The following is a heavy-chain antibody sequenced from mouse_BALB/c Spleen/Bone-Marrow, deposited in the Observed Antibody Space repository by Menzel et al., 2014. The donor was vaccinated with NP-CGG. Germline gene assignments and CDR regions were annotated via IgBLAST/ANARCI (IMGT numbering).Heavy chain of an antibody. V-gene: IGHV14-3*02. CDR2: IEPANGNT. CDR1: GFNIKDTY. CDR3: ARVTDRYLRFDY. J-gene: IGHJ3*01. D-gene: IGHD2-12*01. Sequence: VQLQQSGAELVKPGASVKLSCTASGFNIKDTYMNWVKQRPEQGLEWIGRIEPANGNTKYDPKFQGKATITTDTSSNTAYLQLSSRKSEDIAVYYRARVTDRYLRFDYWVQATLVSDS.